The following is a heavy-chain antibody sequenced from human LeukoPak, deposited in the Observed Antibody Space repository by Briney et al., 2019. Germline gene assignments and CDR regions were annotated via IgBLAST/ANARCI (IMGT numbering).Heavy chain of an antibody. CDR1: GFTLSNYW. D-gene: IGHD3-10*01. CDR3: VRDTGIREAFDI. J-gene: IGHJ3*02. V-gene: IGHV3-74*01. Sequence: GGSLRLSCSASGFTLSNYWMHWVRQAPGKGLDWVSRVDTDGSSTYYAASVRGRSTISRDNAKNTLYLQMHSLRAEDTALYYCVRDTGIREAFDIWGQGTTVTVSS. CDR2: VDTDGSST.